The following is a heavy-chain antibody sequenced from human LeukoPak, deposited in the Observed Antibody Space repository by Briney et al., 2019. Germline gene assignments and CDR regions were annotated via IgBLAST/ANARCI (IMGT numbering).Heavy chain of an antibody. CDR3: ARLECSSSAVDY. J-gene: IGHJ4*02. V-gene: IGHV4-38-2*01. Sequence: MASETLSLTCAVSGYSISSGYYWGWIRQPPGKGLEWIGSIYHSGSTYYNPSLKSRVTISVDTSKNQFSLKLSSVTAADTAVYYCARLECSSSAVDYWGQGTLVTVSS. CDR1: GYSISSGYY. CDR2: IYHSGST. D-gene: IGHD6-6*01.